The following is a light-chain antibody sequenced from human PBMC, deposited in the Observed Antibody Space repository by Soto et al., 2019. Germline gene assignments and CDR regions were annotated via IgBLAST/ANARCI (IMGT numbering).Light chain of an antibody. CDR1: QSISDF. J-gene: IGKJ1*01. V-gene: IGKV1-5*01. Sequence: DIQVTQSPSTLSASVGDRVTFTCRASQSISDFFAWCQHKPGEAPKILIAEAARLESGVTSRFSGGGSATEFTLTISRLQPDDVATDYCQHYISFPWTFGQGTKVDIK. CDR2: EAA. CDR3: QHYISFPWT.